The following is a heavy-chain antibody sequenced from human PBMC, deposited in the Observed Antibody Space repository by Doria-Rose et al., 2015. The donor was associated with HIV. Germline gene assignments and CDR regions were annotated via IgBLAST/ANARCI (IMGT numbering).Heavy chain of an antibody. CDR3: ARIKSSRWYHKYYFDF. Sequence: SGPVLVKPTETLTLTCTVSGVSLSSPGMGVSWIRQPPGKALEWLANIFSEDERSYKTSLKSRLTISRGTSKSQVVLTMTDMDPVDTATYYCARIKSSRWYHKYYFDFWGQGTLVIVPA. CDR1: GVSLSSPGMG. D-gene: IGHD6-13*01. J-gene: IGHJ4*02. CDR2: IFSEDER. V-gene: IGHV2-26*01.